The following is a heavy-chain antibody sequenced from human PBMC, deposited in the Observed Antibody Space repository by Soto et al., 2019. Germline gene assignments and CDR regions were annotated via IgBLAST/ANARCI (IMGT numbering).Heavy chain of an antibody. V-gene: IGHV3-23*01. D-gene: IGHD3-22*01. CDR1: GFTFSSYA. Sequence: EVQLLESGGGLVQPGGSLRLSCAASGFTFSSYAMSWVRQAPGKGLEWVSAISGSGGSTYYADSVKGRFTISRDNSKNTPYLQMNSLRAEDTAVYYCAKDHYYDSSGWAVWGQGTLVTVSS. CDR2: ISGSGGST. CDR3: AKDHYYDSSGWAV. J-gene: IGHJ4*02.